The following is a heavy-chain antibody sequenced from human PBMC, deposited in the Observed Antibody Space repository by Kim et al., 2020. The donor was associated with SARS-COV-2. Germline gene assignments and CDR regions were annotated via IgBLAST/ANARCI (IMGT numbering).Heavy chain of an antibody. CDR3: ARGNGYYYDSSGYYFGY. CDR2: IIPIFGTA. Sequence: SVKVSCKASGGTFSSYAISWVRQAPGQGLEWMGGIIPIFGTANYAQKFQGRVTITADKSTSTAYMELSSLRSEDTAVYYCARGNGYYYDSSGYYFGYWGQGTLVTVSS. J-gene: IGHJ4*02. CDR1: GGTFSSYA. D-gene: IGHD3-22*01. V-gene: IGHV1-69*06.